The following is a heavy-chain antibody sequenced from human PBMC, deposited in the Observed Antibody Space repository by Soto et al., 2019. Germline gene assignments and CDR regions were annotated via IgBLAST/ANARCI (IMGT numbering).Heavy chain of an antibody. Sequence: EVQLVESGGGLVQPGRSLRLSCAASGFTFPDCAIHWVRQAPGKGLEWVSGISWNSDTIGYADSVKGRFTISRDNAKKSVYLQMNSLRPEDTALYYCAKALPPGSYYNPIHYWGQGTLVTVSS. CDR3: AKALPPGSYYNPIHY. CDR2: ISWNSDTI. CDR1: GFTFPDCA. D-gene: IGHD3-10*01. J-gene: IGHJ4*02. V-gene: IGHV3-9*01.